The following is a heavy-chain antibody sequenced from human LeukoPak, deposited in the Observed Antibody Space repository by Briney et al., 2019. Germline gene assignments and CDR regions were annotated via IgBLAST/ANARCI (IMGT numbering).Heavy chain of an antibody. Sequence: PSETLSLTCAVSRYSISTGYYWAWIRQPPGKGREWIGSIYHSGSTYYNTSLKSRVTISVHTPKTQFSLDLGSVTAGDTAVYYCARDETGVATISYYWGQGTLVTVSS. D-gene: IGHD5-12*01. CDR1: RYSISTGYY. J-gene: IGHJ4*02. CDR3: ARDETGVATISYY. CDR2: IYHSGST. V-gene: IGHV4-38-2*02.